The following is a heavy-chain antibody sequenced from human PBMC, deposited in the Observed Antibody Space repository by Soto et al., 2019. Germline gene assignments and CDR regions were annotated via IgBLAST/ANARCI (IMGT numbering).Heavy chain of an antibody. Sequence: QVQLVQSGAEVKKPGASVKVSCKASGYTFANYGITWVRQAPGQGLEWMGWVSAYNRNTNYAQKFEDRVTMTTDTPTGTPYLEPKSLRSDDTASYFWARARQCEPLPYWGQGTQVTVSS. CDR2: VSAYNRNT. J-gene: IGHJ4*02. V-gene: IGHV1-18*04. D-gene: IGHD6-19*01. CDR1: GYTFANYG. CDR3: ARARQCEPLPY.